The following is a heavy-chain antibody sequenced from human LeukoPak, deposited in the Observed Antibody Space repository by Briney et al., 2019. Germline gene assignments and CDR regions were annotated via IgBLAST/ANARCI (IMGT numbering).Heavy chain of an antibody. CDR2: IRHDGSNK. CDR1: GFTFSSYG. V-gene: IGHV3-30*02. J-gene: IGHJ4*02. Sequence: GGSLRLSXAASGFTFSSYGMHWVRQAPGKGLEWVAFIRHDGSNKYYADSVKGRFTISRDNSKNTLYLQMNSLRAEDTAVYYCAKESWGYCSGGSCYFYWGQGTLVTVSS. D-gene: IGHD2-15*01. CDR3: AKESWGYCSGGSCYFY.